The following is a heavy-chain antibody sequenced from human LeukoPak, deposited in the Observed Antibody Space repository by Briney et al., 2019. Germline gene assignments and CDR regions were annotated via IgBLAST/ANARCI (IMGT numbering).Heavy chain of an antibody. CDR2: IKSKTDGGTT. CDR3: TTPQGIKYSYGYADY. CDR1: GFTFSNAW. Sequence: GGSLRLSCAVSGFTFSNAWMSWVRQAPGKGLEWVGRIKSKTDGGTTDFASPVKGRFTISRDDSKNTLYLQMNSLKTEDTAVYYCTTPQGIKYSYGYADYWGQGTLVTVSS. V-gene: IGHV3-15*01. J-gene: IGHJ4*02. D-gene: IGHD5-18*01.